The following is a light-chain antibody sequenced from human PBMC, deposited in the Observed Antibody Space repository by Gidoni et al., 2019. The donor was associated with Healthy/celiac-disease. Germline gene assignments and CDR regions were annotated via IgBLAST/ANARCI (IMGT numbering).Light chain of an antibody. Sequence: QSALTQPRSVSGSPGQSVTISSTGTSSDGGGYNYVSWYQQHPGKAPKLMIYDVSKRPSGVPDRFSGSKSGNTASLTISGLQAEDEADYYCCSYAGSYTRVFGGGTKLTVL. CDR2: DVS. CDR3: CSYAGSYTRV. J-gene: IGLJ2*01. CDR1: SSDGGGYNY. V-gene: IGLV2-11*01.